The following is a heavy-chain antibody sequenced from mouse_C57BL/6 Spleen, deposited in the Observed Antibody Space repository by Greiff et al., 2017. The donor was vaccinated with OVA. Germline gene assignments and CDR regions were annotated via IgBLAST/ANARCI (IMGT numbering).Heavy chain of an antibody. CDR2: IDPSDSET. V-gene: IGHV1-52*01. CDR3: ARDGIYYGKGDWYFDV. D-gene: IGHD2-1*01. Sequence: QVQLKQPGAELVRPGSSVKLSCKASGYTFPSSWMHWVKQRPIQGLEWIGNIDPSDSETHYNQQFKDKATLTVDKSSSTAYMQLSSLTSEDSAVYYCARDGIYYGKGDWYFDVWGTGTTVTVSS. CDR1: GYTFPSSW. J-gene: IGHJ1*03.